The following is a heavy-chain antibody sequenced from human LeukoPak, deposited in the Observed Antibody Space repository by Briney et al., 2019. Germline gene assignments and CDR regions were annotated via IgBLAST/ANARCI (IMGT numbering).Heavy chain of an antibody. Sequence: GGSLGLSCAASGFTFSSYAMSWVRQAPGKGLEWVSVISGSGDRTYYADSVKGRFTIFRDNSKNTLFLRMNSLRAEDTALYYCAKDLGPGGVYDSWGQGTLVTVSS. CDR3: AKDLGPGGVYDS. V-gene: IGHV3-23*01. J-gene: IGHJ4*02. D-gene: IGHD3-16*01. CDR1: GFTFSSYA. CDR2: ISGSGDRT.